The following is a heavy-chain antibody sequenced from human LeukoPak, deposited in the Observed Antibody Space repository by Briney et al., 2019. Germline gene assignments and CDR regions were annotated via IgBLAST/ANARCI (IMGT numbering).Heavy chain of an antibody. CDR2: VNPSGGST. CDR1: GYTFTSYY. Sequence: ASVKVSCKASGYTFTSYYMHWVRQAPGQGLEWMGIVNPSGGSTSYAQKFQGRVTMTRDTSTSTVYMELSSLRSEDTAVYYCATPGSSYDSSGYYYQPFDYWGQGTLVTVSS. V-gene: IGHV1-46*01. D-gene: IGHD3-22*01. CDR3: ATPGSSYDSSGYYYQPFDY. J-gene: IGHJ4*02.